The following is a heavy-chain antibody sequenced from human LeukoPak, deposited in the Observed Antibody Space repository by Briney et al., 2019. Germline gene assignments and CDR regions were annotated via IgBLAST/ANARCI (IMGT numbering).Heavy chain of an antibody. CDR2: IYYSGST. J-gene: IGHJ4*02. V-gene: IGHV4-30-4*01. D-gene: IGHD6-13*01. Sequence: SETLSLTCTVSGGSISSGDYYWSWIRQPPGKGLEWIGYIYYSGSTYYNPSLKSRVTISVDTSKNQFSLKLSSVTAADTAVYYCASTTSRIAAGYYFDYWGQGPLVTVPS. CDR3: ASTTSRIAAGYYFDY. CDR1: GGSISSGDYY.